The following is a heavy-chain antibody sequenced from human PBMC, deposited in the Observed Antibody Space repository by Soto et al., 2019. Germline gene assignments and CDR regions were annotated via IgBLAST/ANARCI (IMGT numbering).Heavy chain of an antibody. V-gene: IGHV4-38-2*01. Sequence: PSETLSLTCAVSGYSISSGYYWGWLRQPPGKGLERIGSIYHGATTYYNPSFESRVAISVDTSKSQFSLNVTSVTAADTAVYFCARGRYCLTGRCFPNWFDSWGQGALVTVS. CDR3: ARGRYCLTGRCFPNWFDS. D-gene: IGHD7-27*01. CDR1: GYSISSGYY. CDR2: IYHGATT. J-gene: IGHJ5*01.